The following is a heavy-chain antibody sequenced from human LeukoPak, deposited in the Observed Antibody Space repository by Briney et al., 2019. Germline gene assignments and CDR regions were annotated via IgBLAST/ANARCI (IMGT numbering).Heavy chain of an antibody. CDR3: AREGGYDPYFDY. Sequence: AGGSLRLSCAASGFTFSSYGMHWVRQAPGKGLEWAAVIWYDGSNKYYADSVKGRFTISRDNSKNTLYLQMNSLRAEDTAVYYCAREGGYDPYFDYWGQGTLVTVSS. CDR1: GFTFSSYG. CDR2: IWYDGSNK. D-gene: IGHD5-12*01. V-gene: IGHV3-33*01. J-gene: IGHJ4*02.